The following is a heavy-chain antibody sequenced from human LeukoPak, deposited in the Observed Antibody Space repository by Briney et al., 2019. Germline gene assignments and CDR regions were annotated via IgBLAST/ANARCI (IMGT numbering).Heavy chain of an antibody. CDR1: GYTLTELS. J-gene: IGHJ4*02. D-gene: IGHD2-15*01. CDR2: FDPEDGET. CDR3: ATDLRYCSGGSCYRDY. V-gene: IGHV1-24*01. Sequence: ASVEVSCKVSGYTLTELSMHWVRQAPGKGLEWMGGFDPEDGETIYAQKFQGRVTMTEDTSTDTAYMELSSLRSEDTAVYYCATDLRYCSGGSCYRDYWGQGTLVTVSS.